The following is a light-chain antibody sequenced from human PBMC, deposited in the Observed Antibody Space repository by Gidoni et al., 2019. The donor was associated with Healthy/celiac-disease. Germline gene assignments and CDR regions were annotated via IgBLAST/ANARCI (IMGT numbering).Light chain of an antibody. J-gene: IGKJ1*01. Sequence: DIVMTQSPYSLPVSLGVRATTNCKSSQSVLYSSNNKNYLAWYQQKPGQPPKLLIYWASTRESGVPDRFSGSGSGTDFTLTISSLQAEDVAVYYCQQYYSTPWTFGQGTKVEIK. CDR3: QQYYSTPWT. CDR1: QSVLYSSNNKNY. CDR2: WAS. V-gene: IGKV4-1*01.